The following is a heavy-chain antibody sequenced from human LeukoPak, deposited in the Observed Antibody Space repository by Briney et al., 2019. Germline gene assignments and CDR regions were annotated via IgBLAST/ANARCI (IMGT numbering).Heavy chain of an antibody. V-gene: IGHV1-2*02. D-gene: IGHD4-17*01. Sequence: GASVKVSCKASGYTFTGYYMHWVRQAPGQGLEWMGWINPNSGGTNYAQKFQGRVTMTRDTSISTAYMELSRLRSDDTAVYYCARAESGYGDYFRATLDWFDPWGQGTLVTVSS. J-gene: IGHJ5*02. CDR1: GYTFTGYY. CDR3: ARAESGYGDYFRATLDWFDP. CDR2: INPNSGGT.